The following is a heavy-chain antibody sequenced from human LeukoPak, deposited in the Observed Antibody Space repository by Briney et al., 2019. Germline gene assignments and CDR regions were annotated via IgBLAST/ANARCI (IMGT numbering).Heavy chain of an antibody. CDR1: GYTFTGYY. Sequence: ASVKVSCKASGYTFTGYYMHWVRQAPGQGLEWMGWINPNSGGTNCAQKFQGRVTMTRDTSISTAYMELSRLRSDDTAVYYCARESSGWYAFDYWGQGTLVTVSS. V-gene: IGHV1-2*02. J-gene: IGHJ4*02. CDR3: ARESSGWYAFDY. D-gene: IGHD6-19*01. CDR2: INPNSGGT.